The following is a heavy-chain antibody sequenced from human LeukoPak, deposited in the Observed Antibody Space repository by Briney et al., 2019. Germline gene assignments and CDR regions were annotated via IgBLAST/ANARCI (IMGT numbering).Heavy chain of an antibody. CDR2: ISAYNGNT. CDR3: ATDSSGYFGDY. D-gene: IGHD3-22*01. J-gene: IGHJ4*02. V-gene: IGHV1-18*01. Sequence: ASVKVSCKASGYTFTSYDISWVRQAPGQGLEWMGWISAYNGNTKYAQMLQGRVTMTTDTSTSTAYMELRSLRSDDAAVYYCATDSSGYFGDYWGQGTLVTVSS. CDR1: GYTFTSYD.